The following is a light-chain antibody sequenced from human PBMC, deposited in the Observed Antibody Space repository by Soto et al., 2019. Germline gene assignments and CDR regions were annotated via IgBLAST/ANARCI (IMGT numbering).Light chain of an antibody. J-gene: IGLJ3*02. CDR1: SSDVGAYNY. CDR2: EVS. Sequence: QSALTQPASVSGSPGQSITISCTGTSSDVGAYNYVSWYQQHPGKAPKLMIYEVSNRPSGVSNHFSGSKSANTASLTISGLQAGDEADYYCSSYTSSSTWLFGGGTNLPVL. CDR3: SSYTSSSTWL. V-gene: IGLV2-14*03.